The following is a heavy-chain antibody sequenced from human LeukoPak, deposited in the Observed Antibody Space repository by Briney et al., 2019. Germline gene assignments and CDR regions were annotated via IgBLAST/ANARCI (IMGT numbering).Heavy chain of an antibody. J-gene: IGHJ3*02. CDR1: GDSLSNHY. D-gene: IGHD1-26*01. V-gene: IGHV4-59*11. CDR2: INDSGTT. CDR3: AREWENGYHAFHI. Sequence: SETLSLTCSVSGDSLSNHYWSWLRLPPGKGLEWIGYINDSGTTKYNPSLRSRVTISVDTSKSQFSLKLRSMTAADTALYYCAREWENGYHAFHIWGQGTMVTVSS.